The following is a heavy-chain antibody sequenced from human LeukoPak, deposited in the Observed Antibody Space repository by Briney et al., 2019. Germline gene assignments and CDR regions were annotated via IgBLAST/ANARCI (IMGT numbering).Heavy chain of an antibody. J-gene: IGHJ6*03. CDR1: GGSISSYF. V-gene: IGHV4-59*08. CDR2: ISYSGST. D-gene: IGHD6-19*01. Sequence: SETLSLTCTVSGGSISSYFWSWFRQPPGRGLEWIGYISYSGSTNYNPSLKSRITISLDTSKNQFSLKLSSVTAADTAVYYCARGDSSGWPYYYYYMDVWGKGTTVTVSS. CDR3: ARGDSSGWPYYYYYMDV.